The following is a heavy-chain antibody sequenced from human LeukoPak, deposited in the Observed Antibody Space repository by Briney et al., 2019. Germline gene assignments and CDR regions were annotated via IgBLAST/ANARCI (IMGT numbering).Heavy chain of an antibody. CDR3: ARDGEGGYYFDY. J-gene: IGHJ4*02. CDR2: ISSSSSYI. V-gene: IGHV3-21*01. CDR1: GFTFSSYS. Sequence: AGGSLRLSCAASGFTFSSYSMNWVRQAPGKGLEWVSSISSSSSYIYYADSVEGRFTISRDNAKNSLYLQMNSLRAEDTAVYYCARDGEGGYYFDYWGQGTLVTVSS. D-gene: IGHD3-16*01.